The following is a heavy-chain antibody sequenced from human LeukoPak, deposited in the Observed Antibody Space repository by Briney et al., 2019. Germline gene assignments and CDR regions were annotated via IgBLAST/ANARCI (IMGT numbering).Heavy chain of an antibody. V-gene: IGHV3-7*01. D-gene: IGHD1-26*01. CDR2: IKQDGSEK. Sequence: PGGSLRLSCAASGFTFSSYWMSWVRQAPGKGLEWVANIKQDGSEKYYVDSVKGRFTISRDNAKNSLYLQMNSLRAEDTAVYYCARATIIVGATCYFDYWGQGTLVTVSS. CDR3: ARATIIVGATCYFDY. J-gene: IGHJ4*02. CDR1: GFTFSSYW.